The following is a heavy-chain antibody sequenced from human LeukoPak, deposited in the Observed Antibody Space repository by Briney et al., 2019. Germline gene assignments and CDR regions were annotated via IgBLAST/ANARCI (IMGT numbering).Heavy chain of an antibody. D-gene: IGHD6-13*01. Sequence: ASVKVSCKTSGYTFSTYDINWVRQASGQGLEWMGWMNPNSGNTHYAQKFQGRVTITRNTSISTAYMELSSLRSEDTAVYFCARGQYSSSWYPFDTRGQGTLVTVSS. CDR2: MNPNSGNT. V-gene: IGHV1-8*03. J-gene: IGHJ5*02. CDR3: ARGQYSSSWYPFDT. CDR1: GYTFSTYD.